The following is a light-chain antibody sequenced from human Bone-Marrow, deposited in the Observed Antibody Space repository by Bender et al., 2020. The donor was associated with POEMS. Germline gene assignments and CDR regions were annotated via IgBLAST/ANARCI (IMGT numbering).Light chain of an antibody. CDR2: DDS. CDR3: QVWDSDSNSVV. Sequence: SYVLTQPPSVSVAPGQTATITCGGDNIGRKSVHWYQQRPGQAPLLVVYDDSDRPSGIPDRFSGSTSANTATLTFSWVEVGDEAVYFCQVWDSDSNSVVFGGGTKVTVL. V-gene: IGLV3-21*02. J-gene: IGLJ2*01. CDR1: NIGRKS.